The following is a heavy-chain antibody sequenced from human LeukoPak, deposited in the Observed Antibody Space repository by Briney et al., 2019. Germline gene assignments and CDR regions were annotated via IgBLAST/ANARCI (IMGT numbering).Heavy chain of an antibody. CDR2: TYYRSTWYN. CDR1: GDIVSSNGVA. D-gene: IGHD2-2*01. J-gene: IGHJ5*02. CDR3: ARRLTQYDCFDP. V-gene: IGHV6-1*01. Sequence: SQTVSLTCAISGDIVSSNGVAWNWMRQSPSRGLEWQGRTYYRSTWYNDYAVSVRGRITVNPDTSKNQFSLHLNSVTPEDTAVYYCARRLTQYDCFDPWGQGILVTVSS.